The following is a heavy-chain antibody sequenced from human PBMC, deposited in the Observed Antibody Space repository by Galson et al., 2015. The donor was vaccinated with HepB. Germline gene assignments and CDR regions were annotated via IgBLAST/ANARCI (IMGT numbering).Heavy chain of an antibody. V-gene: IGHV1-69*04. D-gene: IGHD4-23*01. Sequence: SVKVSCKASGGTFSSYTISWVRQAPGQGLEWMGRIIPILGIANYAQKFQGRVTITADKSTSTAYMELSSLRSEDTAVYYCARDLTDYGGNHDAFDIWGQGTMVTVSP. CDR3: ARDLTDYGGNHDAFDI. CDR2: IIPILGIA. J-gene: IGHJ3*02. CDR1: GGTFSSYT.